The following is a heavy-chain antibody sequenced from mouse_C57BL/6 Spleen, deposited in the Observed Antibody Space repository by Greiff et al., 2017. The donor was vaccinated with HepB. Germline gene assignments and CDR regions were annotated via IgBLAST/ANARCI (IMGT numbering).Heavy chain of an antibody. J-gene: IGHJ1*03. V-gene: IGHV1-22*01. Sequence: EVHLVESGPELVKPGASVKMSCKASGYTFTDYNMHWVKQSHGKSLEWIGYINPNNGGTSYNQKFKGKATLTVNKSSSTAYMELRSLTSEDSAVYYCARGHGSRLWYFDVWGTGTTVTVSS. CDR3: ARGHGSRLWYFDV. CDR1: GYTFTDYN. CDR2: INPNNGGT. D-gene: IGHD1-1*01.